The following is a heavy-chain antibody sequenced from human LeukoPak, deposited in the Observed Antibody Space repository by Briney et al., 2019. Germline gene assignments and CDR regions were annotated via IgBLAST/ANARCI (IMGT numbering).Heavy chain of an antibody. D-gene: IGHD3-10*01. CDR3: ARGPTPSYWYGSGSYYSLDY. CDR2: IKQDGSEK. CDR1: GFTFSNYW. Sequence: GRSLRLSCAASGFTFSNYWMSWVRQAPGKGLEWVANIKQDGSEKYYVDSLKGRFTISRDNAKNSLYLQMKTLRAEDTAVYYCARGPTPSYWYGSGSYYSLDYWGQGTLVTVSS. V-gene: IGHV3-7*01. J-gene: IGHJ4*02.